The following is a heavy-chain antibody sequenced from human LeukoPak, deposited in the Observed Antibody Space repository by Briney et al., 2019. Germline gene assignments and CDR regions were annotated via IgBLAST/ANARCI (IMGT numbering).Heavy chain of an antibody. CDR1: GGSFSGYY. CDR2: INHSGST. D-gene: IGHD3-10*01. J-gene: IGHJ4*02. V-gene: IGHV4-34*01. Sequence: SSETLSLTCAVYGGSFSGYYWSWIRQPPGEGLEWIGEINHSGSTNYNPSLKSRVTISVDTSKNQFSLKLSSVTAADTAVYYCARLKKGNFDYWGQGTLVTVSS. CDR3: ARLKKGNFDY.